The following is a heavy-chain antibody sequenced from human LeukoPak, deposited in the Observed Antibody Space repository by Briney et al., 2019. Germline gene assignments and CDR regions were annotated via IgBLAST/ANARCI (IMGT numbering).Heavy chain of an antibody. CDR1: GFTFYTYS. V-gene: IGHV3-21*01. J-gene: IGHJ4*02. CDR2: ISSSSSYI. CDR3: ARDTHNEYCGGDCYPPSFDY. Sequence: GGSLRLSCAASGFTFYTYSMNWVRQAPGKGLEWVSSISSSSSYIYYADSVKGRFTISRDNAKNSLYLQMNSLRAEDTAVYYCARDTHNEYCGGDCYPPSFDYWGQGTLVTVSS. D-gene: IGHD2-21*02.